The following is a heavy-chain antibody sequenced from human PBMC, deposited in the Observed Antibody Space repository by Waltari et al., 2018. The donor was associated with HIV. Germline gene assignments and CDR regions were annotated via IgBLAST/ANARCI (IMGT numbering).Heavy chain of an antibody. Sequence: EVQLVESGGGLVQPGGSLRLSCAASGFTFSNYWMSWVRQAPGRGLEWVANIKQDGSEKYYVDSVKGRFTISRDNDKNSVDLQMNSLRAEDTAVYYCARDGGLRGPFGYWGQGTLVTVSS. CDR1: GFTFSNYW. CDR3: ARDGGLRGPFGY. V-gene: IGHV3-7*01. CDR2: IKQDGSEK. D-gene: IGHD3-3*01. J-gene: IGHJ4*02.